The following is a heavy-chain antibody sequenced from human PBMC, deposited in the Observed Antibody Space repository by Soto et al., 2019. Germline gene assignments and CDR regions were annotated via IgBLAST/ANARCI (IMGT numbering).Heavy chain of an antibody. CDR2: ISGSGGST. V-gene: IGHV3-23*01. Sequence: GGSLRLSCAASGFTFSSYAMSWVRQAPGKGLEWVSAISGSGGSTYYADSVKGRFTISRDNSKNTLYLQMNSLRAEDTAVYYCANAPPDSLLYYYGSGSYAFDIWGQGTIVTVSS. CDR1: GFTFSSYA. CDR3: ANAPPDSLLYYYGSGSYAFDI. D-gene: IGHD3-10*01. J-gene: IGHJ3*02.